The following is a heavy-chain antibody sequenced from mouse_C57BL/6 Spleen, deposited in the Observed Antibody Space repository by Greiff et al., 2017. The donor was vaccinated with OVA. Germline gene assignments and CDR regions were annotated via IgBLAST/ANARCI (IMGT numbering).Heavy chain of an antibody. CDR3: TRVYYGSSDAMDY. V-gene: IGHV5-9-1*02. Sequence: EVKLVESGEGLVKPGGSLKLSCAASGFTFSSYAMSWVRQTPEKRLEWVAYISSGGDYIYYADTVKGRFTISIDNARNTLYLQMSSLKSEDTAMYYCTRVYYGSSDAMDYWGQGTSVTVSS. D-gene: IGHD1-1*01. CDR1: GFTFSSYA. J-gene: IGHJ4*01. CDR2: ISSGGDYI.